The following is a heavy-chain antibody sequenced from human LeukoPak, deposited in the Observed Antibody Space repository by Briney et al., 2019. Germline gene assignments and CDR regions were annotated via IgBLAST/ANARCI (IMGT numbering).Heavy chain of an antibody. J-gene: IGHJ6*03. Sequence: ASVKVSCKASGGTLSSYAISWVRQAPGQGLEWMGGIIPIFGTANYAQKFQGRVTITADKSTSTAYMELSSLRSEDTAVYYCARGPGYCSSTSCYGLYMDVWGKGTTVTISS. V-gene: IGHV1-69*06. CDR1: GGTLSSYA. CDR2: IIPIFGTA. CDR3: ARGPGYCSSTSCYGLYMDV. D-gene: IGHD2-2*01.